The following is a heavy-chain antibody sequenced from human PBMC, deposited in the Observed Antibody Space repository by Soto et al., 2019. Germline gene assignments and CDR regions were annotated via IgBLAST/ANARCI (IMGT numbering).Heavy chain of an antibody. J-gene: IGHJ6*02. CDR1: GFTFGDYA. CDR3: TRGKDMVREPNQGEYSYYYYGMDV. D-gene: IGHD3-10*01. CDR2: IRSKAYGGTT. Sequence: PGGSLRLSCTASGFTFGDYAMSWFRQAPGKGLEWVGFIRSKAYGGTTEYAASVKGRFTISRDDSKSIAYLQMNSLKTEDTAVYYCTRGKDMVREPNQGEYSYYYYGMDVWGQGTTVTVSS. V-gene: IGHV3-49*03.